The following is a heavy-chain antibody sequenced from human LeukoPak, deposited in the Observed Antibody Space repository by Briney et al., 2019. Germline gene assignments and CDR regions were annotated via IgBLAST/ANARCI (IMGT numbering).Heavy chain of an antibody. V-gene: IGHV1-2*02. Sequence: ASVKVSFKASGYTFTGYYMHWVRQAPGQGLEWMGWINPNSGGTNYAQKFQGRVTMTRDTSISTAYMELSRLRSDDTAVYYCARFRYAAAAKHFDYWGQGTLVTVSS. CDR2: INPNSGGT. CDR3: ARFRYAAAAKHFDY. J-gene: IGHJ4*02. D-gene: IGHD6-13*01. CDR1: GYTFTGYY.